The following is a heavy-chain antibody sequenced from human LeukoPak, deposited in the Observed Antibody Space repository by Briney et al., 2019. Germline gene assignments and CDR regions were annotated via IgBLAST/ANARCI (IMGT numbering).Heavy chain of an antibody. Sequence: SETLSLTCTVSGGSISSSSYYWGWIRQPPGKGLEWIGSIYYSGSTYYNPSLKSRVTISVDTSKNQFSLKLSSVTAADTAVYYCARRLSSRLFDPWGQGTLVTVSS. V-gene: IGHV4-39*07. D-gene: IGHD6-13*01. CDR3: ARRLSSRLFDP. CDR2: IYYSGST. CDR1: GGSISSSSYY. J-gene: IGHJ5*02.